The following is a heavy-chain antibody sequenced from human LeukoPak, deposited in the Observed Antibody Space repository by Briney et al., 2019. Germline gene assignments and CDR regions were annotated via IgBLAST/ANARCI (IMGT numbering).Heavy chain of an antibody. CDR2: ISYDGSNK. CDR3: AKDKAVAGSHFDY. Sequence: GGSLRLSCAASGFTFSSCGMHWVRQAPGKGLEWVAVISYDGSNKYYADSVKGRFTISRDNSKNTLYLQMNSLRAEDTAVYYCAKDKAVAGSHFDYWGQGTLVTVSS. D-gene: IGHD6-19*01. CDR1: GFTFSSCG. J-gene: IGHJ4*02. V-gene: IGHV3-30*18.